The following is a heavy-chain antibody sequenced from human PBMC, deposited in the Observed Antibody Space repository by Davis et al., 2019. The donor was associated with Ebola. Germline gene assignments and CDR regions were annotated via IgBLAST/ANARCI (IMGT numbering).Heavy chain of an antibody. CDR3: AKALTVFGVVPFDY. CDR2: ISGSGGST. J-gene: IGHJ4*02. Sequence: PGGSLRLSCAASGFTFSSYAMSWVRQAPGKGLEWVLAISGSGGSTYYADSVKGRFTISRDNSKNTLYLQMNSLRAEDTAVYYCAKALTVFGVVPFDYWGQGTLVTVSS. V-gene: IGHV3-23*01. CDR1: GFTFSSYA. D-gene: IGHD3-3*01.